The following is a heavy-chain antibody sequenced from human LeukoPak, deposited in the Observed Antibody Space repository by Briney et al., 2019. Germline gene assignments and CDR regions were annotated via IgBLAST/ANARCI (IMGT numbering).Heavy chain of an antibody. V-gene: IGHV3-30*02. J-gene: IGHJ6*03. CDR3: AKSASPDGDYVFMDV. D-gene: IGHD4-17*01. CDR1: GFTFSRYW. CDR2: IRYDARNK. Sequence: GGSLRLSCVVSGFTFSRYWMSWVRQAPGKGLEWVAFIRYDARNKYYADSVKGRFTISRDNSKNTLYLQMNSLRAEDTAVYYCAKSASPDGDYVFMDVWGKGTTVTVSS.